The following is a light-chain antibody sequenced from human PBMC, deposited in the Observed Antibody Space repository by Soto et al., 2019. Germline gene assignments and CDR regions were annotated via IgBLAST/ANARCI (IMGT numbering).Light chain of an antibody. J-gene: IGLJ2*01. V-gene: IGLV1-40*01. CDR3: QSYDSSLSGVV. Sequence: QAVVTQPPSVSGAPGQRVTISCTGSSSNIGAAYDVHWYQHLPETPPKLLIYGNTNRPSGVPDRFSGSKSGTSASLAITGLQAEDEADYYCQSYDSSLSGVVFGGGTKLTVL. CDR2: GNT. CDR1: SSNIGAAYD.